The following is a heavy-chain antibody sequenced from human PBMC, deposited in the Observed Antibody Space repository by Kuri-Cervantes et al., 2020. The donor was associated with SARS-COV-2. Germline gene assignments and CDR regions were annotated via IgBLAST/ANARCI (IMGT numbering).Heavy chain of an antibody. CDR2: IYYSGST. D-gene: IGHD6-19*01. J-gene: IGHJ5*02. CDR1: GGSISSYY. Sequence: SEPLTLTCTVSGGSISSYYWSWIRQPPGKGLEWIGYIYYSGSTNYNPSLKSRLTISVDTSKKHFSLKLSSVTAADTAVYYCARRAGSGCGEWFDPWGQGTLVTVSS. CDR3: ARRAGSGCGEWFDP. V-gene: IGHV4-59*08.